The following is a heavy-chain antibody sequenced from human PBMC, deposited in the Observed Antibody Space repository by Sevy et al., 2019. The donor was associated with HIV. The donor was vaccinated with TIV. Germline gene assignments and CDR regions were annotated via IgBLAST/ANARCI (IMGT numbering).Heavy chain of an antibody. D-gene: IGHD2-2*02. CDR3: ARGGSPATAIQTLVWFDP. CDR2: INHSGST. V-gene: IGHV4-34*01. CDR1: GGSFSGYY. J-gene: IGHJ5*02. Sequence: SETLSLTCAVYGGSFSGYYWSWIRQPPGKGLEWIGEINHSGSTNYNPSLKSRVTISVDTSKNQFSLKLSSVTAADTAVYYCARGGSPATAIQTLVWFDPWGQGTLVTVSS.